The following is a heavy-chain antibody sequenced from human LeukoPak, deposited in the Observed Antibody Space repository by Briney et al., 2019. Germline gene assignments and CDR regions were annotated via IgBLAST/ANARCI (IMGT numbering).Heavy chain of an antibody. CDR1: GYTFTSYG. Sequence: GASVKVSCKASGYTFTSYGISWVRQAPGQGLEWMGWISAYNGNTNYAQKLQGRVTMTTDTSTSTAYMELRSLRSDDTAVYYCARAGRYSSSWYEPDFDYWGQGTLVTVSS. CDR2: ISAYNGNT. D-gene: IGHD6-13*01. J-gene: IGHJ4*02. V-gene: IGHV1-18*01. CDR3: ARAGRYSSSWYEPDFDY.